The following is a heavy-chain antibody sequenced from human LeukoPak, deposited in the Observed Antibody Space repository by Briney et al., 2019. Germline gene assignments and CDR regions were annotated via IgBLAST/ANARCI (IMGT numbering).Heavy chain of an antibody. V-gene: IGHV1-2*02. J-gene: IGHJ4*02. CDR1: GYTFTGYL. Sequence: ASVKVSCKASGYTFTGYLMHWVRRAPGQGLEWMGWINPNSGDTNYAQNFQGRVTMIRDTSISTAYMELSRLRSDDTAVYYCARFIDSWNYDYWGQGTLVTVSS. CDR2: INPNSGDT. CDR3: ARFIDSWNYDY. D-gene: IGHD1-7*01.